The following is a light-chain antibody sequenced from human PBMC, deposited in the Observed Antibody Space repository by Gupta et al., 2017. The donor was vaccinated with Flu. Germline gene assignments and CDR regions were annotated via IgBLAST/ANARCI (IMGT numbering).Light chain of an antibody. CDR2: AAS. CDR1: QSISNF. Sequence: DIQVTQSTSSLSASVGDRVTITCRASQSISNFLNWYQQKPGKAPKVLIYAASSLQSGVPSRFSGSGSGTDFTLTISSLQPEDFATYYCQQSYSNTFGQGTRLEIK. CDR3: QQSYSNT. V-gene: IGKV1-39*01. J-gene: IGKJ5*01.